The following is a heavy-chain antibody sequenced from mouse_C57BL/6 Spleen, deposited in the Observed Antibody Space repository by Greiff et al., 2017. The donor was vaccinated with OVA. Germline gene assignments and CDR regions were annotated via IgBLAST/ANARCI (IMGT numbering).Heavy chain of an antibody. Sequence: LVESGPELVKPGASVKISCKASGYSFTDYNMNWVKQSNGKSLEWIGVINPNYGTTSYNQKFKGKATLTVDQSSSTAYMQLNSLTSEDSAVYYCARGGYGISAWFAYWGQGTLVTVSA. CDR1: GYSFTDYN. CDR3: ARGGYGISAWFAY. D-gene: IGHD2-10*02. CDR2: INPNYGTT. J-gene: IGHJ3*01. V-gene: IGHV1-39*01.